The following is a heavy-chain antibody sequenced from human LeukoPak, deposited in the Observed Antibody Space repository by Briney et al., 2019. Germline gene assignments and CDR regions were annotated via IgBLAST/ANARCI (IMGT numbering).Heavy chain of an antibody. V-gene: IGHV5-10-1*01. Sequence: LGESLKISCKVSGYSFTTYWISWVRQMPGKGLEWMGRIDPSDSYTNYSPSFQGHVTMSADKSIGTAYLQWSSLQASDTAMYYCARDLGDSSSCLDYWSQGTLVTVSS. J-gene: IGHJ4*02. CDR3: ARDLGDSSSCLDY. D-gene: IGHD6-13*01. CDR2: IDPSDSYT. CDR1: GYSFTTYW.